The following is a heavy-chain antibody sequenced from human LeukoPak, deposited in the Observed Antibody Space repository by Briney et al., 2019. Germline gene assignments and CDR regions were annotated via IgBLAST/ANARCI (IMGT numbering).Heavy chain of an antibody. CDR3: ARVDYFGSGSHPGYYYGMDV. J-gene: IGHJ6*01. CDR1: GGSISSGGYS. D-gene: IGHD3-10*01. CDR2: MHHSGSP. Sequence: PSQTLSLTCAVSGGSISSGGYSWSWLRQPPGKALEWIGYMHHSGSPYYNPSLKSRVTISEDRSKNQFSLKLSSVTAADTAVYYCARVDYFGSGSHPGYYYGMDVWGQGTTVTVSS. V-gene: IGHV4-30-2*01.